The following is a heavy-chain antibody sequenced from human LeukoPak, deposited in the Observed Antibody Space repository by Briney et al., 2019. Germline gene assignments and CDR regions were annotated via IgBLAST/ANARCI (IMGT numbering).Heavy chain of an antibody. V-gene: IGHV1-8*01. J-gene: IGHJ3*02. CDR3: ARSPDEGAFDI. CDR1: GYTFTSYD. Sequence: GASVKVSCKASGYTFTSYDINWVRQATGQGLAWMGWMNPNSGNTGYAQKFQGRVTMTRNTSISTAYMELSSLRSEDTAMYYCARSPDEGAFDIWGQGTMVTVSS. CDR2: MNPNSGNT. D-gene: IGHD1-14*01.